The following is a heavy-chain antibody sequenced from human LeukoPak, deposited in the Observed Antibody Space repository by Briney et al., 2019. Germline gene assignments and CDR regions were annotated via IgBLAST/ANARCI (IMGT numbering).Heavy chain of an antibody. J-gene: IGHJ4*02. CDR3: VRGNDYGGPHY. V-gene: IGHV3-74*01. Sequence: GGSLRLSCAASGFSLSNYWMHWVRQAPGKGLMWVSQISPDGSQTFYADSVKGRFTIPRDNAKNTLFLQMNSLRAEDAAVYYCVRGNDYGGPHYWGQGTLVTVSS. CDR2: ISPDGSQT. CDR1: GFSLSNYW. D-gene: IGHD4-23*01.